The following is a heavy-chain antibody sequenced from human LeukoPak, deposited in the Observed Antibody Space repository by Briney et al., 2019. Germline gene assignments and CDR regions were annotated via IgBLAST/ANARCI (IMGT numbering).Heavy chain of an antibody. Sequence: PAGGSLRLSCAASGFTFSSYAMHWVRQAPGKGLEWVAVISYDGSNKYYADSVKGRFTISRDNSKNTLYLQMNSLRAEDTAVYYCARSYSSGWQPLEYFQHWGQGTLVTVSS. V-gene: IGHV3-30*04. CDR3: ARSYSSGWQPLEYFQH. CDR1: GFTFSSYA. CDR2: ISYDGSNK. J-gene: IGHJ1*01. D-gene: IGHD6-19*01.